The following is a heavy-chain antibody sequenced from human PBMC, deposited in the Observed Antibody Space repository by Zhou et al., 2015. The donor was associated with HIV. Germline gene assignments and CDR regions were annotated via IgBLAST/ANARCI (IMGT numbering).Heavy chain of an antibody. CDR1: GFTFRSYW. V-gene: IGHV3-74*01. CDR2: ITSDGSAT. CDR3: TREGETFDWFDP. J-gene: IGHJ5*02. D-gene: IGHD3-10*01. Sequence: EVQLVESGGDLVQPGGSLRLSCAASGFTFRSYWMHWVRQAPGKGLVWVARITSDGSATSYADSVKGRFTISRDNAKNTLYLQMNSLRAEDTAVYYCTREGETFDWFDPWGQGTLVTVSS.